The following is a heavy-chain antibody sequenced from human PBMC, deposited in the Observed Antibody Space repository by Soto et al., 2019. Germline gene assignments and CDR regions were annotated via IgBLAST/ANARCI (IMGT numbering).Heavy chain of an antibody. Sequence: GGSLRLSCAASGFTFSSYWMHWVRQAPGKGLVWVSRINSDGSSTSYADSVKGRFTISRDDAKNTLYLQMNSLRAEDTAVYYCATAPKEIRYGYYMDVWGKGTTVTVSS. CDR1: GFTFSSYW. J-gene: IGHJ6*03. D-gene: IGHD3-9*01. CDR2: INSDGSST. V-gene: IGHV3-74*01. CDR3: ATAPKEIRYGYYMDV.